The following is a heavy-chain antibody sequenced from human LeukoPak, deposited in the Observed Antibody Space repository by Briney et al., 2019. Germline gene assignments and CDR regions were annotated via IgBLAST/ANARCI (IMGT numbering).Heavy chain of an antibody. CDR1: GFTFSSSG. V-gene: IGHV3-30*02. CDR2: IGHEGSNK. Sequence: PGGSLRLSCAASGFTFSSSGMHWVRQAPGKGLAWVAFIGHEGSNKYYADSVKGRFTISRDNAKNSLYLQMNSLRAEDTAVYYCARDLDPVVPAAHEYWGQGTLVTVSS. CDR3: ARDLDPVVPAAHEY. J-gene: IGHJ4*02. D-gene: IGHD2-2*01.